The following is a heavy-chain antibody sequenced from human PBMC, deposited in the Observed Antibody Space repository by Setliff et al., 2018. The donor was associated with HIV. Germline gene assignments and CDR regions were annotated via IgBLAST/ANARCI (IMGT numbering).Heavy chain of an antibody. Sequence: ASVKVSCKTSGYTFTNYYVHWVRQAPGQGLEWMGIINPSGGSTIYAQKFQDRVTMTRDTSTGTVYMELSSLRSEDTAVYYCAREGPLYDFWSGYIDYWGQGILGTSPQ. CDR2: INPSGGST. D-gene: IGHD3-3*01. J-gene: IGHJ4*02. CDR3: AREGPLYDFWSGYIDY. V-gene: IGHV1-46*01. CDR1: GYTFTNYY.